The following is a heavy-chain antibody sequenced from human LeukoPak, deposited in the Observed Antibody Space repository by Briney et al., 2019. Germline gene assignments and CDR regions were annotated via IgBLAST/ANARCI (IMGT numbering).Heavy chain of an antibody. CDR2: IYYSGST. CDR1: GGSISSSSYY. V-gene: IGHV4-39*07. D-gene: IGHD5-18*01. CDR3: ARDWNLDTAYYWYFDL. J-gene: IGHJ2*01. Sequence: SETLSLTCTVSGGSISSSSYYWGWIRQPPGKGLEWIGSIYYSGSTYYNPSLKSRVTISVDTSKSQFSLKLSSVTAADTAVYYCARDWNLDTAYYWYFDLWGRGTLVTVSS.